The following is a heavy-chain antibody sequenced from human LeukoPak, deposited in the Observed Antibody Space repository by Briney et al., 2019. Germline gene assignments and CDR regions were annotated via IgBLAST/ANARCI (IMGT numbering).Heavy chain of an antibody. CDR1: GFTFSSYS. CDR2: ISSSSSYI. Sequence: GGSLRLSCAASGFTFSSYSMNWVRQAPGKGLEWVSSISSSSSYIYYADSVKGRFAISRDNAKKSLSLQMNSLRAEDTAVYYCAREESTSWLHDAFDIWGQGTMVTVSS. CDR3: AREESTSWLHDAFDI. V-gene: IGHV3-21*01. J-gene: IGHJ3*02. D-gene: IGHD6-13*01.